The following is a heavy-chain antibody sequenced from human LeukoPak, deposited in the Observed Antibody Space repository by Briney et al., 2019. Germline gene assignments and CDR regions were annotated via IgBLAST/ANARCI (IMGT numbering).Heavy chain of an antibody. CDR2: IYYSGST. V-gene: IGHV4-59*01. Sequence: PSETLSLTCTVSGGSISSYYWSWIRQPPGKGLEWIGYIYYSGSTNYNPSLKSRVTISVDTSKNQFSLKLSSVTAADTAVYYCARESAYDYVWGSYRYWYFDYWGQGTLVTVSS. CDR1: GGSISSYY. J-gene: IGHJ4*02. D-gene: IGHD3-16*02. CDR3: ARESAYDYVWGSYRYWYFDY.